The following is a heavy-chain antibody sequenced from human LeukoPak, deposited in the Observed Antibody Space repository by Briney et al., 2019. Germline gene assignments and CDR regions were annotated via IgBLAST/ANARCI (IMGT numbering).Heavy chain of an antibody. CDR1: GFTFSSYS. Sequence: PGGSLRLSCAASGFTFSSYSMNWVRQAPGKGLEWVSSISSSSSYIYCADSVKGRFTISRDNAKNSLYLQMNSLRAEDTAVYYCARGAYGDYGAFDYWGQGTLVTVSS. CDR2: ISSSSSYI. V-gene: IGHV3-21*01. J-gene: IGHJ4*02. CDR3: ARGAYGDYGAFDY. D-gene: IGHD4-17*01.